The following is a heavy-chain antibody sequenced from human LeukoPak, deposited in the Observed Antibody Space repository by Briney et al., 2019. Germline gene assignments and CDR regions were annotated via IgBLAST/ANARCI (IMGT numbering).Heavy chain of an antibody. CDR3: ARGTTANEAFGI. CDR1: GFTFSKYA. V-gene: IGHV3-23*01. CDR2: VSGSGGVT. J-gene: IGHJ3*02. D-gene: IGHD6-25*01. Sequence: GGSLRLSCGASGFTFSKYAMSWVRQAPGKGLEWVSGVSGSGGVTYYADSAKGRFTISRDNSKNTLHLQMNSLRAEDTAVYYCARGTTANEAFGIWGQGTLVTVSS.